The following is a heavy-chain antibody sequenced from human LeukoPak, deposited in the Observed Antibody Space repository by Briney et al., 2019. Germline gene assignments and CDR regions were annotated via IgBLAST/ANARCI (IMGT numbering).Heavy chain of an antibody. J-gene: IGHJ5*01. Sequence: ASVKVSCKATSRISWVRQAPGQGLEWMGWIGTYGGDTYYPQKFQGRITVTTDTSTSTVYMELRNLRSDDTAVYYCARDLWNFYDDSGYNRDFDSWGQGTLVTVSS. CDR3: ARDLWNFYDDSGYNRDFDS. CDR1: TSR. CDR2: IGTYGGDT. V-gene: IGHV1-18*01. D-gene: IGHD3-22*01.